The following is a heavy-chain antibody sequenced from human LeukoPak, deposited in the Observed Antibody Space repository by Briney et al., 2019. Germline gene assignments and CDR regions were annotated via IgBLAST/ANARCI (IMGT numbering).Heavy chain of an antibody. CDR3: ARRDVGKVDV. CDR2: IYPGDSAT. J-gene: IGHJ6*02. Sequence: PGESLKISCQVSGYIFTNYWIGLARQKPGKGLEWLGLIYPGDSATRYTPSFQGQVTISANKSIGTAYLQWSSLKASDSAMYYCARRDVGKVDVWGQGTTVTVS. V-gene: IGHV5-51*01. CDR1: GYIFTNYW. D-gene: IGHD1-26*01.